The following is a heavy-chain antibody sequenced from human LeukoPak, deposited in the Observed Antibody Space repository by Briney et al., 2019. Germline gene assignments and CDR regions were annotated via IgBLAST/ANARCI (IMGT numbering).Heavy chain of an antibody. CDR3: ARDLELGIAARPLDY. D-gene: IGHD6-6*01. CDR1: GFTFSSYG. J-gene: IGHJ4*02. CDR2: IWYDGSNE. Sequence: GGSLRPSCAASGFTFSSYGMHWVRQAPGKGLEWVAVIWYDGSNEYYADSVKGRFTISRDNSKNTLYLQMNSLRAEDTAVYYCARDLELGIAARPLDYWGQGTLVTVSS. V-gene: IGHV3-33*01.